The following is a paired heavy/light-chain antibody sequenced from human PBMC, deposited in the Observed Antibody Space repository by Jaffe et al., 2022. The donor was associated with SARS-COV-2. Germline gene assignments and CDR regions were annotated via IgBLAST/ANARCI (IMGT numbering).Heavy chain of an antibody. CDR3: ARAGNVDTAMANYYYYGMDV. D-gene: IGHD5-18*01. CDR1: GFTVSSNY. Sequence: EVQLVESGGGLIQPGGSLRLSCAASGFTVSSNYMSWVRQAPGKGLEWVSVIYSGGSTYYADSVKGRFTISRDNSKNTLYLQMNSLRAEDTAVYYCARAGNVDTAMANYYYYGMDVWGQGTTVTVSS. J-gene: IGHJ6*02. CDR2: IYSGGST. V-gene: IGHV3-53*01.
Light chain of an antibody. J-gene: IGKJ1*01. CDR2: LGS. CDR3: MQALQTPNT. CDR1: QSLLHSNGYNY. V-gene: IGKV2-28*01. Sequence: DIVMTQSPLSLPVTPGEPASISCRSSQSLLHSNGYNYLDWYLQKPGQSPQLLIYLGSNRASGVPDRFSGSGSGTDFTLKISRVEAEDVGVYYCMQALQTPNTFGQGTKVEIK.